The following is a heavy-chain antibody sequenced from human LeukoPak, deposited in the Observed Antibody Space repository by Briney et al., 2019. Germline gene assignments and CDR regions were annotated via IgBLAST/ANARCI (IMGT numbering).Heavy chain of an antibody. J-gene: IGHJ2*01. V-gene: IGHV3-23*01. CDR3: ARGHWFLGL. Sequence: GGSLRLSCAASGFTFSSYGMSWVRQAPGKGLEWVSAICGSGGSTYYADSVKGRFTISRDNAKNSLYLQMNSLRHEDTAVYSCARGHWFLGLWGRGTLVGVFS. D-gene: IGHD3-9*01. CDR2: ICGSGGST. CDR1: GFTFSSYG.